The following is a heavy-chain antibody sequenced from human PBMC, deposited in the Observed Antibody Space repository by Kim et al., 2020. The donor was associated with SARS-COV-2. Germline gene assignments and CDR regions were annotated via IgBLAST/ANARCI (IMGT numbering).Heavy chain of an antibody. J-gene: IGHJ6*03. V-gene: IGHV4-59*01. Sequence: NYTPPLKGRVTISVDTSKNQFSLKLSSVTAADTAVYYCARDIRGSYMDVWGKGTTVTVSS. CDR3: ARDIRGSYMDV.